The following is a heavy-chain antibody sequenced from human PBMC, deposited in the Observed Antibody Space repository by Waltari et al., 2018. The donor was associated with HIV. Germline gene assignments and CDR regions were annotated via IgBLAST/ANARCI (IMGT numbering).Heavy chain of an antibody. CDR2: ISWNSRSV. J-gene: IGHJ4*02. V-gene: IGHV3-9*01. Sequence: EVQLVESGGGLVQPGRSLRLSCAASGFKFDDYAINWVRQAPGKGLEWVSCISWNSRSVAYAASVNGRFSVSRDNAKTSVSLQIHSLRTEDTALYYCAKEDGPFGDILTGHFAFDYWGQGVLVTVSS. CDR1: GFKFDDYA. D-gene: IGHD3-9*01. CDR3: AKEDGPFGDILTGHFAFDY.